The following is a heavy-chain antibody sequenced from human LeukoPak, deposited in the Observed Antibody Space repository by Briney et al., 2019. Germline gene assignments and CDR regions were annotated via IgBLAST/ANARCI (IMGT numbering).Heavy chain of an antibody. CDR3: ARDGYYYDSSGYPGAFDI. Sequence: GGSLRLSCAAAGFTVSSNYMSWVRQAPGKGLEWVSVIYSGGSTYYADSVKGRFTISRDNSKNTLYLQMNSLRAEDTAVYYCARDGYYYDSSGYPGAFDIWGQGTMVTVSS. J-gene: IGHJ3*02. D-gene: IGHD3-22*01. CDR1: GFTVSSNY. CDR2: IYSGGST. V-gene: IGHV3-53*01.